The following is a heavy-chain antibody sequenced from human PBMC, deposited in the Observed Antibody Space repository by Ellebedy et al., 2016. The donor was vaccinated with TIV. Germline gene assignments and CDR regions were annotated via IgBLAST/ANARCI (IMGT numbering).Heavy chain of an antibody. CDR2: IKRNTDGGAT. Sequence: GGSLRLSXAASGFTFNNAWMNWVRQAPGKGLEWVGRIKRNTDGGATDYAASVKGRFTISRDDSKDTLYVQMNSLKTEDTAVYFCSTTYYYDGSGFSRFDYWGQGTLVTVSS. CDR1: GFTFNNAW. V-gene: IGHV3-15*01. CDR3: STTYYYDGSGFSRFDY. J-gene: IGHJ4*02. D-gene: IGHD3-22*01.